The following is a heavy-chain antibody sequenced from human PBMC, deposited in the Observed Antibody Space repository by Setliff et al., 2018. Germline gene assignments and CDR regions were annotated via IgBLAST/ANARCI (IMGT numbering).Heavy chain of an antibody. CDR3: ARSRTIAVKGGVFAV. CDR1: GGPMRSISYY. D-gene: IGHD6-19*01. V-gene: IGHV4-31*03. CDR2: IYYSGST. Sequence: PSETLSLTCTVSGGPMRSISYYWGWIRQYPGKGLEWIGYIYYSGSTYYNPSLKSRVTISLDTSENQFSLELTSVTAADTAVYYCARSRTIAVKGGVFAVWGRGTLVTVSS. J-gene: IGHJ2*01.